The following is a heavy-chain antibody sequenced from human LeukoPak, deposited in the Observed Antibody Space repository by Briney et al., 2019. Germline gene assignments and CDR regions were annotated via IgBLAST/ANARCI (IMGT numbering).Heavy chain of an antibody. CDR3: AKVGCKWYDY. D-gene: IGHD2-15*01. V-gene: IGHV1-69*06. CDR1: GGTFSSYA. CDR2: IIPVFGTA. J-gene: IGHJ4*02. Sequence: ASVKVSCKASGGTFSSYAINWVRQAPGQGLEWMGEIIPVFGTAKYAQRFQGRVTITADKSTSTAYMELSSLRSEDTAVYYCAKVGCKWYDYRGQGTLVTVSS.